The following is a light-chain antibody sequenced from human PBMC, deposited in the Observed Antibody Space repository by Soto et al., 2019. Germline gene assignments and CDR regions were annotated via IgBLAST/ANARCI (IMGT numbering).Light chain of an antibody. CDR2: DVS. CDR3: QEYKSYSWT. J-gene: IGKJ1*01. CDR1: QSISSW. V-gene: IGKV1-5*01. Sequence: GDRVTITCRASQSISSWLAWYQQKPGKAPKLLIYDVSSLESGVPSRVSGSRSGTEFTLTIDSLQPDDFATYYCQEYKSYSWTFGQGTKVDIK.